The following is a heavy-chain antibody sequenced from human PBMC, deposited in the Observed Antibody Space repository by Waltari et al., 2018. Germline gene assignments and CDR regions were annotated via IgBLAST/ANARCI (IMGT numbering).Heavy chain of an antibody. Sequence: EVQLLESGGGLVQPGGSLRLSCAASGFTFSSYAMSWVRQAPGKGLEWVAAISGSGCSTYYADSGKGRFTISRDKSKNPLYLQMNSLGAEDTAVYYCAIAPDLIGFGESDYWVQGTLVTVSS. CDR1: GFTFSSYA. CDR3: AIAPDLIGFGESDY. D-gene: IGHD3-10*01. J-gene: IGHJ4*02. V-gene: IGHV3-23*01. CDR2: ISGSGCST.